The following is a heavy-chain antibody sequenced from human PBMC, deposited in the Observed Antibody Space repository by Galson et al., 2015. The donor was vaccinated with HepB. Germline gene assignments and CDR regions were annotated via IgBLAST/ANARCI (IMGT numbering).Heavy chain of an antibody. CDR3: TIGGLRQHEY. Sequence: ETLSLTCSVSGSSIPIDYYWGWIRQPPGKGLEWVGSMYHRGTTYYNPSLRSRITTSLDTSKNKCSLELTSVTAADTAIYYCTIGGLRQHEYWGQGTLVIVSS. D-gene: IGHD5-12*01. J-gene: IGHJ4*02. CDR2: MYHRGTT. V-gene: IGHV4-38-2*02. CDR1: GSSIPIDYY.